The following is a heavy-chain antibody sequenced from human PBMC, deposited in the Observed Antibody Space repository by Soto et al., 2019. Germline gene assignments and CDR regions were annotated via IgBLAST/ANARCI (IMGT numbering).Heavy chain of an antibody. CDR1: GFTFSSYG. D-gene: IGHD6-19*01. V-gene: IGHV3-33*01. CDR3: ARDGITPLTGYSSGWYLGY. J-gene: IGHJ4*02. Sequence: QVQLVESGGGVVQPGRSLRLSCAASGFTFSSYGMHWVRQAPGKGLEWVAVIWYDGSNKYYADSVKGRFTISRDNSKNSLDLHMNSLRGEDTAVYYCARDGITPLTGYSSGWYLGYWGQGTLVTVSS. CDR2: IWYDGSNK.